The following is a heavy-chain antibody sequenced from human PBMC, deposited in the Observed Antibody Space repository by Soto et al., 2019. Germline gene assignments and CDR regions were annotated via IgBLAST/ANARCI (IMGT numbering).Heavy chain of an antibody. CDR1: GFTFSSYA. V-gene: IGHV3-23*01. D-gene: IGHD5-12*01. CDR2: ISGSGVST. Sequence: GGALRLSCAASGFTFSSYAMSWVRQAPGKGLEWVSAISGSGVSTYYADSVKGRFNISRDNSKNTLYLQMNSLRAEDTAVYYCPKVGYRPRDPYYFASWGTGPMVAV. J-gene: IGHJ4*02. CDR3: PKVGYRPRDPYYFAS.